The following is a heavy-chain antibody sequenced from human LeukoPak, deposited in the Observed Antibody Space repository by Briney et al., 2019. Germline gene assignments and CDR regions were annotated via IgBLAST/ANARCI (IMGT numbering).Heavy chain of an antibody. V-gene: IGHV4-34*01. J-gene: IGHJ6*03. D-gene: IGHD2-15*01. CDR1: GGSFSGYY. Sequence: SETLSLTCAVYGGSFSGYYWSWIRQSPGKGLEWIGETYHSGSTNYNSSLRSRVTISLDTSKNQFSLKLSSVTAADTAVYYCARGRRIVVVLGATRTHRDYYMDVWGKGTTVTVSS. CDR3: ARGRRIVVVLGATRTHRDYYMDV. CDR2: TYHSGST.